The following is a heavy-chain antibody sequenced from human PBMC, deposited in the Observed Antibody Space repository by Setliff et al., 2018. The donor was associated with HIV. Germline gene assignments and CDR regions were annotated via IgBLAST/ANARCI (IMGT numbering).Heavy chain of an antibody. Sequence: ASVKVSCKTSGFAFTNYGFTWVRQAPGQGLEWMGWISAYSGETFSTLKFRDRVTLTTDTSTNTAHMELRSLTYGDTAVYLCARGWDYGVRKPEDWGQGTLVT. J-gene: IGHJ4*02. D-gene: IGHD3-10*01. V-gene: IGHV1-18*01. CDR2: ISAYSGET. CDR3: ARGWDYGVRKPED. CDR1: GFAFTNYG.